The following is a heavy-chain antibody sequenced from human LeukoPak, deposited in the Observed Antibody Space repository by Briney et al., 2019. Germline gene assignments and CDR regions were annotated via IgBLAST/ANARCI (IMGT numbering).Heavy chain of an antibody. Sequence: GGSLRLSCAASGFTVSSTFMSWVRQPPGKGLEWVSVINSGGTTYYADSVKGRFTISRDNSKNTLYLEMNSLRVEDTAVYYCASSIGWYIESDYWGQGTLITVSS. CDR3: ASSIGWYIESDY. D-gene: IGHD6-19*01. CDR2: INSGGTT. V-gene: IGHV3-53*01. J-gene: IGHJ4*02. CDR1: GFTVSSTF.